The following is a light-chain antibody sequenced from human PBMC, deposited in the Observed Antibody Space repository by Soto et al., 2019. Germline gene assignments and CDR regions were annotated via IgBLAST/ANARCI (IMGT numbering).Light chain of an antibody. V-gene: IGKV3D-15*01. Sequence: EILMTQSPSTLSLSPGETSTLSCRSSQSVGSDLAWYQQEPGQAPRLLIYDISTRATGVPTRISGSGSGTAFTLTISSLQSEDFAVYYCQQYNNWSQTFGQGTKVDIK. CDR1: QSVGSD. CDR2: DIS. J-gene: IGKJ1*01. CDR3: QQYNNWSQT.